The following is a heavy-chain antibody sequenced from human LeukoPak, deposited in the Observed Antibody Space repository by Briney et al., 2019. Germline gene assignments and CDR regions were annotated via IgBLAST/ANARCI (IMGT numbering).Heavy chain of an antibody. CDR3: ARRLYYYYGMDV. V-gene: IGHV3-7*01. J-gene: IGHJ6*02. D-gene: IGHD3-16*01. CDR2: INQDGSEK. Sequence: PGGSLRLSCAASGFTFSDYSMSWVRQAPGKGLEWVANINQDGSEKYYVASVTGRFTISRDNAKNSLYLQMNSLRVEDTAVYYCARRLYYYYGMDVWGQGTTVTVSS. CDR1: GFTFSDYS.